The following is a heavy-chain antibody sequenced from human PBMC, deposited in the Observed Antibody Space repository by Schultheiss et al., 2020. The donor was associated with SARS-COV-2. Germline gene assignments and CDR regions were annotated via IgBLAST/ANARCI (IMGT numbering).Heavy chain of an antibody. CDR3: ASGPHVDTAMPFDY. J-gene: IGHJ4*02. V-gene: IGHV4-4*07. CDR1: GGSISSYY. D-gene: IGHD5-18*01. Sequence: GSLRLSCTVSGGSISSYYWSWIRQPAGKGLEWIGRIYTSGSTNYNPSLKSRVTMSVDTSKNQFSLKLSSVTAADTAVYYCASGPHVDTAMPFDYWGQGTLGTVSS. CDR2: IYTSGST.